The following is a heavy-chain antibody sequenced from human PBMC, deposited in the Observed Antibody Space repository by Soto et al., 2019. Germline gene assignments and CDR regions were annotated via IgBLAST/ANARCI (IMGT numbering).Heavy chain of an antibody. Sequence: QVQLVQSGAEVKKPGSSVKVSCKASGGTFSSYAISWVRQAPGQGLEWMGGIIPIFGTANYAQKFQGRVTXTAXEXRSTAYMELSSLRSEDTAVYYCARGCYDCQQYGMDVWGQGTTVTVSS. V-gene: IGHV1-69*12. CDR3: ARGCYDCQQYGMDV. CDR1: GGTFSSYA. CDR2: IIPIFGTA. D-gene: IGHD3-3*01. J-gene: IGHJ6*02.